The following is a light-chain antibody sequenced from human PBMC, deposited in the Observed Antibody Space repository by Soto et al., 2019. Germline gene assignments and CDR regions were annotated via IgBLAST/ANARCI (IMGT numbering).Light chain of an antibody. J-gene: IGKJ5*01. Sequence: EIVLTQSPGTLSLSPGERATLSCRASQSVSSSYLAWYQQKPGQAPRLLIYGASSRPTGISARFSGSGSGTEFTLTISSLQSEDFAVYYCQQYHNWPITFGQGTRLEIK. V-gene: IGKV3-15*01. CDR1: QSVSSSY. CDR3: QQYHNWPIT. CDR2: GAS.